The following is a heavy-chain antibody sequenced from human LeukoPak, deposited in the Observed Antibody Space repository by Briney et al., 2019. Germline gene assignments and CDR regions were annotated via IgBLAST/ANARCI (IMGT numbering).Heavy chain of an antibody. Sequence: ASVKVSCKASRYTFTNNDINWVRQASGQGLEWMGWMDPDSGNTGYAQKFQGGVTMTRDTSITTAYLELTSLRSEDTAVYYCATWDSHSYFQFDSWGQGTLVTVSS. J-gene: IGHJ4*02. CDR3: ATWDSHSYFQFDS. D-gene: IGHD1-26*01. V-gene: IGHV1-8*01. CDR2: MDPDSGNT. CDR1: RYTFTNND.